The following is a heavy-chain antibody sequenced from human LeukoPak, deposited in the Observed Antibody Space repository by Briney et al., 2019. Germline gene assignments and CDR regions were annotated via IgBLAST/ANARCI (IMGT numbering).Heavy chain of an antibody. J-gene: IGHJ2*01. Sequence: ASVKVSCKASGYTFTSYDINWVRQATGQGLEWMGWMNPNGGNTGYAQKFQGRVTMTRNTSISTAYMELSSLRSEDTAVYYCATSRVGSGGYFDLWGRGTLVTVSS. V-gene: IGHV1-8*01. D-gene: IGHD1-1*01. CDR2: MNPNGGNT. CDR1: GYTFTSYD. CDR3: ATSRVGSGGYFDL.